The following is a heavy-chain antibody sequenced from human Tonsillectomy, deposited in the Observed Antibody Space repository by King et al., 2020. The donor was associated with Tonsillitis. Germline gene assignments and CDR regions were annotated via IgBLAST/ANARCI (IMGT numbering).Heavy chain of an antibody. Sequence: VQLVESGGGVVQPGRSLRLSCAASGFTFSSYGMHWVRQAPGKGLEWVAVIGYDGSNKYYADSVKGRFTISRDNSKNTLYLQMNSLRAEDTAVYYCAREVMATIDYWGQGTLVTVSS. CDR3: AREVMATIDY. CDR1: GFTFSSYG. CDR2: IGYDGSNK. V-gene: IGHV3-33*01. J-gene: IGHJ4*02. D-gene: IGHD5-24*01.